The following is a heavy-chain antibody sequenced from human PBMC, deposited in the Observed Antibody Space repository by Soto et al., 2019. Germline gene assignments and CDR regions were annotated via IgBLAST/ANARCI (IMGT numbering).Heavy chain of an antibody. D-gene: IGHD2-8*02. CDR1: GFTFYTDW. CDR3: AGEHWWRFEH. J-gene: IGHJ5*02. Sequence: EVQLVESGGGLVQPGGSLRLSCAASGFTFYTDWMSWVRQAPGKWLEWVATITSDGSAKYYVDSVKGRFTISRDNASNSLYLQMNGLRAEDTAVYYCAGEHWWRFEHWGQGPLVTVSS. V-gene: IGHV3-7*01. CDR2: ITSDGSAK.